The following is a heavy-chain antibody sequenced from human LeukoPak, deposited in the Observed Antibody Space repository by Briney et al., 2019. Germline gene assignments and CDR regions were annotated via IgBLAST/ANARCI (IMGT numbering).Heavy chain of an antibody. V-gene: IGHV4-4*07. Sequence: SETLSLTCTVSGGSISSYYWSWIRQPAGKGLEWIGRIYTSGSTNYNPSLKSRVTMSVDTSKNQFSLKLSSVTAADTAVHYCARVAPGGSYRYYYYYMDVWGKGTTVTVSS. D-gene: IGHD1-26*01. CDR3: ARVAPGGSYRYYYYYMDV. CDR2: IYTSGST. CDR1: GGSISSYY. J-gene: IGHJ6*03.